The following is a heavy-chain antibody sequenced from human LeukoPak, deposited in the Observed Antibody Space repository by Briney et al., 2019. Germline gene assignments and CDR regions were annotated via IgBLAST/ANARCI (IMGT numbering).Heavy chain of an antibody. CDR1: GFTFSSYG. CDR2: IRYDGSNK. V-gene: IGHV3-30*02. D-gene: IGHD3-22*01. J-gene: IGHJ4*02. Sequence: LPGGSLRLSCAASGFTFSSYGMHWVRQAPGKGLEWVAFIRYDGSNKYYADSVKGRFTISRDNSKNTLYLQMNSLRAEDTAVYYCAKGLGGYYDSSGYSFFDYWGQGTLVTVSS. CDR3: AKGLGGYYDSSGYSFFDY.